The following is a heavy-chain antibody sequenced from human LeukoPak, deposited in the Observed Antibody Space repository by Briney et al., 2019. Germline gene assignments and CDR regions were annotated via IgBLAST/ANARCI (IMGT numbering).Heavy chain of an antibody. J-gene: IGHJ4*02. V-gene: IGHV1-2*02. Sequence: ASVKVSCKASGYTFTGYYMHWVRQAPGQGLEWMGWINPNSGGTNYAQKFQGRVTMTRDTSISTAYMELSRLRSDDTAVYYCAREDYYDSSGPPPWDYWSQGTLVTVSS. D-gene: IGHD3-22*01. CDR3: AREDYYDSSGPPPWDY. CDR2: INPNSGGT. CDR1: GYTFTGYY.